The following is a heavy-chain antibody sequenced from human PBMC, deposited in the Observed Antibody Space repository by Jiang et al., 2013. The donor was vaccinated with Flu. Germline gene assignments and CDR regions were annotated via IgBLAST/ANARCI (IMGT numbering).Heavy chain of an antibody. CDR1: GGTFSSYA. D-gene: IGHD3-16*01. V-gene: IGHV1-69*01. CDR2: IIPIFGTA. Sequence: GAEVKKPGSSVKVSCKASGGTFSSYAISWVRQAPGQGLEWMGGIIPIFGTANYAQKFQGRVTITADESTSTAYMELSSLRSEDTAVYYCARDGAITFGGSREGETQAFDIWGQGTMVTVSS. CDR3: ARDGAITFGGSREGETQAFDI. J-gene: IGHJ3*02.